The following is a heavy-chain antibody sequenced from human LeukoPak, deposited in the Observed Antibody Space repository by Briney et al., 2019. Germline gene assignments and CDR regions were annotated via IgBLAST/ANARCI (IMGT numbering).Heavy chain of an antibody. CDR2: ISAYNGNT. CDR3: ARDFSGYVN. V-gene: IGHV1-18*01. D-gene: IGHD5-12*01. J-gene: IGHJ4*02. CDR1: GYTFTSYG. Sequence: ASVKLSCKASGYTFTSYGISWVRQAPGQGLEWMGWISAYNGNTNYAQKLQGRDTMTTATSTSTGHMELRRLRYDGTAVYYCARDFSGYVNWGQGTLVTVSS.